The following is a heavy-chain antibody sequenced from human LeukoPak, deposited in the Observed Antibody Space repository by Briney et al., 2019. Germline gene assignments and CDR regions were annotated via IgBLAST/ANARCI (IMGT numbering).Heavy chain of an antibody. CDR2: INPNSGGT. CDR1: GYTFTGYY. D-gene: IGHD6-19*01. Sequence: ASVKVSCKASGYTFTGYYMHWVRQAPGQGLEWMGWINPNSGGTNYAQKFQGRVTMTRDASISTAYMELSRLRSDDTAVYYCARGGALGRVLIAVAGTVLAPLDYWGQGTLVTVSS. CDR3: ARGGALGRVLIAVAGTVLAPLDY. J-gene: IGHJ4*02. V-gene: IGHV1-2*02.